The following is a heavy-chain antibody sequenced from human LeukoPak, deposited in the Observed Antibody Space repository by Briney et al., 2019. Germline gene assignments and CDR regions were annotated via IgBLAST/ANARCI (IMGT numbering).Heavy chain of an antibody. Sequence: ASAKVSCKASGYTFTSYGISWVRQAPGQGLEWMGWISAYNGNTNYAQKLQGRVTMTTDTSTSTAYMELRSLRSDDTAVYYCASSYDILTSNGMDVWGQGTTVTVSS. CDR1: GYTFTSYG. CDR3: ASSYDILTSNGMDV. V-gene: IGHV1-18*01. CDR2: ISAYNGNT. J-gene: IGHJ6*02. D-gene: IGHD3-9*01.